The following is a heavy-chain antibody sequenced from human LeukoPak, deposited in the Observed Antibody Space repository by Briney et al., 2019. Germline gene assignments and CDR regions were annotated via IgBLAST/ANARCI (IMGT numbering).Heavy chain of an antibody. CDR1: GFSLSSYG. V-gene: IGHV3-21*01. D-gene: IGHD3-22*01. J-gene: IGHJ4*02. CDR3: ARYLNYYDSRPLDD. CDR2: ISTSSTYT. Sequence: KAGGSLRLSCTASGFSLSSYGMNWVRQAPGKGLEWVSYISTSSTYTYYADSVKGRFTISRDNAKNSLHLQMNRLRAEDTAVYYCARYLNYYDSRPLDDWGQGALVTVSS.